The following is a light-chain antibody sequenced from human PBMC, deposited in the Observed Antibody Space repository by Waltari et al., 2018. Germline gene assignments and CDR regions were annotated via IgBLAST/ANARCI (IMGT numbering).Light chain of an antibody. CDR1: QSVGSY. J-gene: IGKJ1*01. CDR3: QESYSIPPWT. Sequence: DIQTTQSPSSLSASVGDTVTITCRTSQSVGSYLNWYQQRPGQAPTLLTVAASVLMSGVPSRFRASGSGTHFTLTINSLQPEDFATYFCQESYSIPPWTFGQGTKVEI. V-gene: IGKV1-39*01. CDR2: AAS.